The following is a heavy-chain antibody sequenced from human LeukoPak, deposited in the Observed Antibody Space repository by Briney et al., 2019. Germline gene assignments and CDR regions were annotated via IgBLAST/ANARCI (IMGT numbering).Heavy chain of an antibody. Sequence: GGSLRLSCAASGFTFSSYEMDWVRQAPGKGLEWVSYISSSGSTIYYADSVKGRFTISRDKAKNSLYLQMNSLRAEDTAVYYCARQNDIGSNDVFDYWGQGTLVTVSS. D-gene: IGHD3-9*01. CDR3: ARQNDIGSNDVFDY. CDR2: ISSSGSTI. CDR1: GFTFSSYE. J-gene: IGHJ4*02. V-gene: IGHV3-48*03.